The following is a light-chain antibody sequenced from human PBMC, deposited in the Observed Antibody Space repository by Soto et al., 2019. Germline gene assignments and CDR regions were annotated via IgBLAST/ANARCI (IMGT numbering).Light chain of an antibody. V-gene: IGLV1-40*01. CDR1: SSNIGAGYD. J-gene: IGLJ2*01. CDR2: GNS. Sequence: QPVLTQPPSVSGAPGQRVTISCTGSSSNIGAGYDVHWYQQLPGTAPKLLIYGNSNRPSGVPDRFSGSKSGTSASLAITGLQAEDEADYYCQSYDSSLDVVFGGGTKVTVL. CDR3: QSYDSSLDVV.